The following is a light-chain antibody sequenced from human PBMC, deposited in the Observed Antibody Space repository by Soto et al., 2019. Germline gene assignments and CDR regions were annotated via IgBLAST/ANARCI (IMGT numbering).Light chain of an antibody. V-gene: IGLV2-14*01. Sequence: QSVLTQPASVSGSPGQSITISCTGTSSDVGGYNYVSWYQQLPDKAPRLMIYEVSNRPSGVSNRFSGSKSGNTASLTISGLQAEDEADYYCSSSRSSSTLYVFGTGAKVTVL. CDR3: SSSRSSSTLYV. J-gene: IGLJ1*01. CDR2: EVS. CDR1: SSDVGGYNY.